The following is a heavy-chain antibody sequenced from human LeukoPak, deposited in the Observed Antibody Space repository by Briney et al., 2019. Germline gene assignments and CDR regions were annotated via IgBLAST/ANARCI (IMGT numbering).Heavy chain of an antibody. Sequence: PGGSLRLSCAASGFTVSSNYMSWVRQAPGKGLEWVSYIGSSSSTIYYADSVKGRFTISRDDSKNTLSLQMNSLRVEDTAVYYCARDLAWGAFDYWGQGTLVTVSS. J-gene: IGHJ4*02. CDR1: GFTVSSNY. CDR3: ARDLAWGAFDY. V-gene: IGHV3-48*01. D-gene: IGHD7-27*01. CDR2: IGSSSSTI.